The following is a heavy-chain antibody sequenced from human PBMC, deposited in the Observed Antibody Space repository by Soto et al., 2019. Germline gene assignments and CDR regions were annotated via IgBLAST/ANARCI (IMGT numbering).Heavy chain of an antibody. J-gene: IGHJ4*02. Sequence: QVQLVVSGGGLVKPGGSLRLSCAASGFTFSDYYISWIRQAPGKGLEWVAYVSSSGSIIYYADSVKGRFTISRDNVNNDKSMQMISLKAESTAVYYSAVYGYDRNRVTVTPLSGAHFWGQGTLVTVSS. D-gene: IGHD5-18*01. CDR3: AVYGYDRNRVTVTPLSGAHF. V-gene: IGHV3-11*01. CDR2: VSSSGSII. CDR1: GFTFSDYY.